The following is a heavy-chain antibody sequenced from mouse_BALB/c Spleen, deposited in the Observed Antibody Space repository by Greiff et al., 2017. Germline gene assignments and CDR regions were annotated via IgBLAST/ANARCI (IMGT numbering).Heavy chain of an antibody. D-gene: IGHD1-1*01. CDR1: GYTFTDYN. CDR3: ARKYYGSSYEGLFAMDY. CDR2: INPNNGGT. V-gene: IGHV1-18*01. J-gene: IGHJ4*01. Sequence: EVQLQQSGPELVKPGASVKIPCKASGYTFTDYNMDWVKQSHGKSLEWIGDINPNNGGTIYNQKFKGKATLTVDKSSSTAYMELRSLTSEDTAVYYCARKYYGSSYEGLFAMDYWGQGTSVTVSS.